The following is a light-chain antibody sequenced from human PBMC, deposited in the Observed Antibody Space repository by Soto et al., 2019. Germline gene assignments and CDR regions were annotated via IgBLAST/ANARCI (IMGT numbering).Light chain of an antibody. CDR2: QDS. CDR1: KLGDKY. CDR3: QAWDSSNVV. J-gene: IGLJ2*01. Sequence: SYELTRPPSVSVSPGQTASITYSGDKLGDKYACWYQQKPGQSPVLVIYQDSKRPSGIPERFSGSNSGNTATLTISGTQAMDEADYYCQAWDSSNVVFGGGTKLTVL. V-gene: IGLV3-1*01.